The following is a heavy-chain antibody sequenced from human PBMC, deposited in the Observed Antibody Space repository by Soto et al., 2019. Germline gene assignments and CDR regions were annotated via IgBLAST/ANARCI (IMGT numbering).Heavy chain of an antibody. CDR2: INHSGST. D-gene: IGHD3-3*01. CDR1: GGSFSGYY. CDR3: ARVKGSKTYYDFWSGYYYYYYMAV. J-gene: IGHJ6*03. V-gene: IGHV4-34*01. Sequence: QVQLQQWGAGLLKPSETLSLTCAVYGGSFSGYYWSWIRQPPGKGLEWIGEINHSGSTNYNPSLKSRVTISVDPSKTQFCLKLRSVTAADTAVYYCARVKGSKTYYDFWSGYYYYYYMAVWGKGTTVTVSS.